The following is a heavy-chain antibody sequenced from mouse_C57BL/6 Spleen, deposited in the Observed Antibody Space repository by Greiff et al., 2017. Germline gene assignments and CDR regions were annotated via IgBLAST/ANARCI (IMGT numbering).Heavy chain of an antibody. D-gene: IGHD3-2*02. J-gene: IGHJ4*01. CDR1: GFTFSSYA. CDR2: ISDGGSYT. Sequence: DVKLVESGGGLVKPGGSLKLSCAASGFTFSSYAMSWVRQTPEKRLEWVATISDGGSYTYYPDNVKGRFTISRDNAKNNLYLQMSHLKSEDTAMYYCARGVKKKLRLGVDYWGQGTSVTVSS. CDR3: ARGVKKKLRLGVDY. V-gene: IGHV5-4*03.